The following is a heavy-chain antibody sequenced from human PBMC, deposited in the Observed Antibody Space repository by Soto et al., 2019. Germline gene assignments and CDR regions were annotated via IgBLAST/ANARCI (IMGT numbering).Heavy chain of an antibody. CDR1: GYTFIRYG. CDR2: ISPYNDQT. J-gene: IGHJ6*02. Sequence: QVQLVQSASEVMKPGASVKVSCKASGYTFIRYGITWVRQAPGQRLEWMGWISPYNDQTIYAQKLQGRVNMTADTSTRTVYMQLRSMTSDDTAVYYCARGGYYDDVWGKLSHYGLDVWGQGTSVTVSS. D-gene: IGHD3-16*01. V-gene: IGHV1-18*01. CDR3: ARGGYYDDVWGKLSHYGLDV.